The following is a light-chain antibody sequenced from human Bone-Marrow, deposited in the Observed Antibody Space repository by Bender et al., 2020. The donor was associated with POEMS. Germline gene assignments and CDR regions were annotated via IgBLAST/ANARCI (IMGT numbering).Light chain of an antibody. CDR1: SSDIGGYNY. CDR2: DVN. CDR3: ISYTSSSTLV. J-gene: IGLJ3*02. V-gene: IGLV2-14*03. Sequence: QSALTQPASVSGSPGQSITISCTGTSSDIGGYNYVSWYQQHPGKAPKLMILDVNNRPSGVSNRFSGSKSGNTASLTISGLQAEHEADYFCISYTSSSTLVFGAGTKLTLL.